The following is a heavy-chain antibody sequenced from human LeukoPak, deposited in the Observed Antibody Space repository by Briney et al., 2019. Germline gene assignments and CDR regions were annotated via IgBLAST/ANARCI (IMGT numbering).Heavy chain of an antibody. CDR2: IIPIFGTA. CDR3: ARRLVRGDAFDI. Sequence: SSVKVSCKACGGTFSSYAISWVRQAPGQGLEWMGGIIPIFGTANYAQKFQGRVTITTDESTSTAYMELSSLRSEDTAVYYCARRLVRGDAFDIWGQGTMVTVSS. V-gene: IGHV1-69*05. D-gene: IGHD6-6*01. J-gene: IGHJ3*02. CDR1: GGTFSSYA.